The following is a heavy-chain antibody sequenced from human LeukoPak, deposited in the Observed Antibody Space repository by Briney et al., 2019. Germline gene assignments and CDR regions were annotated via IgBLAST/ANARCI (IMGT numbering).Heavy chain of an antibody. V-gene: IGHV3-9*01. CDR2: ISWNSGSI. CDR3: AKDNDEGGVAATKYRWFDP. J-gene: IGHJ5*02. D-gene: IGHD2-15*01. Sequence: PGGSLRLSCAASGFTFDDYAMHWVRQAPGKGLEWVSGISWNSGSIGYADSVKGRFTISRDNAKNSLYLQMNSLRAEDTALYYCAKDNDEGGVAATKYRWFDPWGQGTLVTVSS. CDR1: GFTFDDYA.